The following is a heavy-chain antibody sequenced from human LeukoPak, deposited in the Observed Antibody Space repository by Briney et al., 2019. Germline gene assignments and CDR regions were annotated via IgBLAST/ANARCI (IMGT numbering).Heavy chain of an antibody. CDR3: TAPRPPY. Sequence: GGSLRLSCAASGFTVSSNYMSWVRQAPGKGLEWVSVIYSGGSTYYADSVQGRFTISRDNSKNTLYLQMNSLRAEDTAVYYCTAPRPPYWGQGTLVTISS. CDR2: IYSGGST. V-gene: IGHV3-66*01. J-gene: IGHJ4*02. CDR1: GFTVSSNY. D-gene: IGHD6-6*01.